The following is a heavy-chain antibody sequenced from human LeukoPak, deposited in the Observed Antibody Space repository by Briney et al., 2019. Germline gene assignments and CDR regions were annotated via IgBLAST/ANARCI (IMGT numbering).Heavy chain of an antibody. Sequence: GGSLRLSCAASGFTFSSYSMSWVRQAPGKGLEWVAAISGSGGSTYYADSVKGRFTISRDNSKNTLYLQMNSLRAEDTAVYYCARRTPDCSSTSCHPTWGQGTRVTVSS. CDR1: GFTFSSYS. V-gene: IGHV3-23*01. D-gene: IGHD2-2*01. CDR2: ISGSGGST. CDR3: ARRTPDCSSTSCHPT. J-gene: IGHJ5*02.